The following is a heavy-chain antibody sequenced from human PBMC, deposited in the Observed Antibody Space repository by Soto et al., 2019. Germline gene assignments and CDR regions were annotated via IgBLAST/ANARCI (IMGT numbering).Heavy chain of an antibody. CDR2: ISAYNGNT. CDR1: GYSFTNYG. J-gene: IGHJ6*03. Sequence: QDRLVQSGVEVKKPGASVRVSCKASGYSFTNYGITWVRQAPGQGFEWMGWISAYNGNTNYAQKFQGRVTLTTDASRSTAYLELRGLRSEDTAVYYCARDRGVAPPVAGNTHYYYYLDVWGKGTTVTVSS. D-gene: IGHD6-19*01. CDR3: ARDRGVAPPVAGNTHYYYYLDV. V-gene: IGHV1-18*01.